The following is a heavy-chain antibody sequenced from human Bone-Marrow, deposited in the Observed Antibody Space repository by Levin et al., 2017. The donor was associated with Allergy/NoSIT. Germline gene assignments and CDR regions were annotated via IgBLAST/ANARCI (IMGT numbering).Heavy chain of an antibody. Sequence: SETLSLTCAVYGGSFSGYYWSWIRQPPGKGLEWIGEINHSGSTNYNPSLKSRVTISVDTSKNQFSLKLSSVTAADTAVYYCARGRYCSGGSCYFGWYYYDGMDVWGQGTTVTVSS. V-gene: IGHV4-34*01. CDR3: ARGRYCSGGSCYFGWYYYDGMDV. D-gene: IGHD2-15*01. CDR2: INHSGST. J-gene: IGHJ6*02. CDR1: GGSFSGYY.